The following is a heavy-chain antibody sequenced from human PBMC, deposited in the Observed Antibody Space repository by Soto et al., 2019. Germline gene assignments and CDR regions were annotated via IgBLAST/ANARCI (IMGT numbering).Heavy chain of an antibody. Sequence: GSLRLSCAASGFTFSSYAMSWVRQAPGKGLEWVSAISGSGGSTYYADSVKGRFTISRDNSKNTLYLQMNSLRAEDTAVYYCAKPSRPAPTLGTLDYWGQGTLVTVSS. D-gene: IGHD3-16*01. CDR1: GFTFSSYA. J-gene: IGHJ4*02. CDR3: AKPSRPAPTLGTLDY. V-gene: IGHV3-23*01. CDR2: ISGSGGST.